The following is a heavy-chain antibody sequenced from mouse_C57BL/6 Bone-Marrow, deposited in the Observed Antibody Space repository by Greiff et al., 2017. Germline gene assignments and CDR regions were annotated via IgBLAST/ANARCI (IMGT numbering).Heavy chain of an antibody. Sequence: EVKLLESGPGLVKPSQSLSLTCSVTGYSITSGYYWNWIRQFPGNKLEWMGYISYDGSNNYNPSLKNRISITRDTSKNQFFLKLNSVTTEDTATYYCAHYGNYPYYFDYWGQGTTLTVSS. CDR2: ISYDGSN. V-gene: IGHV3-6*01. CDR3: AHYGNYPYYFDY. D-gene: IGHD2-1*01. J-gene: IGHJ2*01. CDR1: GYSITSGYY.